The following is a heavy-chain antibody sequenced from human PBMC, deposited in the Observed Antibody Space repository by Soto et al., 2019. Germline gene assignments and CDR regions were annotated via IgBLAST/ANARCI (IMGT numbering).Heavy chain of an antibody. Sequence: ASVKVSCKASGGTFSSYAISWVRQAPGQGLEWMGGIIPIFGTANYAQKFQGRVTITADKSTSTAYMELSSLRSEDTAVYYCARGEKNWGCSGGSCWAFAFDIWGQGTMVTVSS. D-gene: IGHD2-15*01. CDR2: IIPIFGTA. CDR3: ARGEKNWGCSGGSCWAFAFDI. V-gene: IGHV1-69*06. CDR1: GGTFSSYA. J-gene: IGHJ3*02.